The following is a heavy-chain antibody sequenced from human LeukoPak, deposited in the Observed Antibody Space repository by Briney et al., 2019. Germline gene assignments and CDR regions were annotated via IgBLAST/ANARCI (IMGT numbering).Heavy chain of an antibody. D-gene: IGHD2-21*02. CDR1: GFTFSSYA. CDR3: ARDSYCGGDCYPNAFDI. V-gene: IGHV3-7*01. Sequence: GGSLRLSCAASGFTFSSYAMSWVRQAPGKGLEWVANIKQDGSEKYYVDSVKGRFTISRDNAKNSLYLQMNSLRAEDTAVYYCARDSYCGGDCYPNAFDIWGQGTMVTVSS. CDR2: IKQDGSEK. J-gene: IGHJ3*02.